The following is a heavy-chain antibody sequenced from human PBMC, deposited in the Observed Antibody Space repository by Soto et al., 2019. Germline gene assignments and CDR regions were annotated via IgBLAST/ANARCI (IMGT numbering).Heavy chain of an antibody. V-gene: IGHV3-23*01. CDR3: AQLGLMTFSHKHYFNH. CDR2: IKSDGTST. J-gene: IGHJ4*02. Sequence: QPGGSLRLSCVGSGFNFDNYGMSWVRQAPGKGLEWVSAIKSDGTSTYYAASVKDRFTISRDNSRNTLYLQLNSLRAEDTAVYYCAQLGLMTFSHKHYFNHWGRGTLVTVSS. CDR1: GFNFDNYG. D-gene: IGHD3-16*01.